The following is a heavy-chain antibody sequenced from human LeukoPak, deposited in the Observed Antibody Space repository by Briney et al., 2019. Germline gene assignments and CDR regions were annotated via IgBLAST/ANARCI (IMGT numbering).Heavy chain of an antibody. CDR1: GGSITSHS. D-gene: IGHD2-15*01. J-gene: IGHJ5*02. Sequence: PSETLSLTCTASGGSITSHSWSWIRQPPGKGLEWIGYVFYSGHTNYNPSLRSRITISVDTSKTQFSLRLTSVTAADTAVYCCARDTDRRSSPGSWFDPWGQGTLVTVSS. V-gene: IGHV4-59*11. CDR2: VFYSGHT. CDR3: ARDTDRRSSPGSWFDP.